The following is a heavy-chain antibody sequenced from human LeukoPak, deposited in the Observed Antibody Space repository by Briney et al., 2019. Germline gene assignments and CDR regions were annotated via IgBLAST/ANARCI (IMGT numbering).Heavy chain of an antibody. Sequence: ASMKVSCKASGYTFTSYGFTWVRQAPGQGLEWMGWISAYDGNSNYEQKLHGRVTMTTDTSTSTAYMELRSLRSDDTAVYYCARVNYDNPDYWGQGTLVTVSS. D-gene: IGHD3-22*01. CDR2: ISAYDGNS. CDR1: GYTFTSYG. J-gene: IGHJ4*02. CDR3: ARVNYDNPDY. V-gene: IGHV1-18*01.